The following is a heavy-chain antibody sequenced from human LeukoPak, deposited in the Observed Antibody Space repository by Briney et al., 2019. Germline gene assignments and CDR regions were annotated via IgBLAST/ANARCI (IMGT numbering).Heavy chain of an antibody. J-gene: IGHJ4*02. CDR1: GFTFSSYG. CDR3: AKDRRPYSSGWYEFFYFDY. D-gene: IGHD6-19*01. V-gene: IGHV3-23*01. Sequence: GGSLRLSCAASGFTFSSYGMSWVRQAPGKGLEWVSGISGSGGSTYYADSVKGRFTISRDNSKNTLYLQMNSLRAEDTAVYYCAKDRRPYSSGWYEFFYFDYWGQGTLVTVSS. CDR2: ISGSGGST.